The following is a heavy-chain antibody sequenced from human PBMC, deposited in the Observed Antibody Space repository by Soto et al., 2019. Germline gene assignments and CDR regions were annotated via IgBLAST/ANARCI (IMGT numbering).Heavy chain of an antibody. CDR3: AKRLSPSLWFAWDS. D-gene: IGHD3-10*01. CDR1: GFTFSSHV. J-gene: IGHJ4*02. Sequence: EVQLLESGGDLVQPGGSLRLSCEVSGFTFSSHVMSWVRQAPGKGLEFVSSITSSGDKTYYTASVKGRFTISRDNSKNTLHLQMNSLRVEDTAIYFCAKRLSPSLWFAWDSWGQGTLVTVSS. V-gene: IGHV3-23*01. CDR2: ITSSGDKT.